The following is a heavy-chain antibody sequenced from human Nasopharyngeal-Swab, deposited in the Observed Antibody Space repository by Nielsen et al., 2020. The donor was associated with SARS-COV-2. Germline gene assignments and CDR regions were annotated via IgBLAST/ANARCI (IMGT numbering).Heavy chain of an antibody. V-gene: IGHV3-74*01. J-gene: IGHJ4*02. CDR3: ATDVLRSFDN. Sequence: GASLKISCAASGFTFSSYWMHWVRQAPGKGLLWVSRINTDGSSTSFADSVKGRFTISRDDAKNSVFLQMNSLRPEDTAFYYCATDVLRSFDNWGRGTLVTVSS. CDR2: INTDGSST. D-gene: IGHD2-8*01. CDR1: GFTFSSYW.